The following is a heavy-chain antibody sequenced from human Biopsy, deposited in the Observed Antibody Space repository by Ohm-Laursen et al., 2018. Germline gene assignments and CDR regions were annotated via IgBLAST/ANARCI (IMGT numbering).Heavy chain of an antibody. D-gene: IGHD4-11*01. CDR3: ARDSGILNYGNFKYYHYYGMDV. V-gene: IGHV4-59*01. CDR1: GGSISSDY. CDR2: IYYSVMT. Sequence: SDTLSLTCAVSGGSISSDYWSWIRQPPGKGLEWIGHIYYSVMTNYNPSLQSQVSISVDTSRNQVSLTLRSVTAADTAVYYCARDSGILNYGNFKYYHYYGMDVWGQGTKVTVSS. J-gene: IGHJ6*02.